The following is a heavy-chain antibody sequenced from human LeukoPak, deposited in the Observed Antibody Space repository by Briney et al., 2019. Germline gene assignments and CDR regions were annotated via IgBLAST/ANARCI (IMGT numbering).Heavy chain of an antibody. J-gene: IGHJ4*02. V-gene: IGHV3-48*02. CDR3: ARGPQRYYGSGQDFDY. CDR2: ISSSGSTI. CDR1: GFTFSSYT. Sequence: QPGGSLRLSCAASGFTFSSYTMNWVRQAPGKGLEWVSYISSSGSTIYYADSVKGRFTISRDNAKNSLYLQMNSLRDEDTAVYYCARGPQRYYGSGQDFDYWGQGTLVSVSS. D-gene: IGHD3-10*01.